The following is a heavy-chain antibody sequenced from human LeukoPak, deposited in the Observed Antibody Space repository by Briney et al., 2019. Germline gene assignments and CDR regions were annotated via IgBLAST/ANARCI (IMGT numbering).Heavy chain of an antibody. J-gene: IGHJ4*02. CDR2: ISGSGSGGSGSGGST. Sequence: GGSLRLSCAASGFTFSSSAMSWVRQAPGKGLEWVSNISGSGSGGSGSGGSTYYADSVKGRFTISRDNSKNTLYLQMNSLRVEDTAVYYCARDSSMLRGPLVIYYFDFWGQGTLVTVSS. V-gene: IGHV3-23*01. CDR3: ARDSSMLRGPLVIYYFDF. D-gene: IGHD3-10*01. CDR1: GFTFSSSA.